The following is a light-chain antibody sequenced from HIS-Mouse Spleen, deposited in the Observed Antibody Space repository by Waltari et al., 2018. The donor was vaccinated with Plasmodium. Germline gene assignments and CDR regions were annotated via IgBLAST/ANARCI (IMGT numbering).Light chain of an antibody. Sequence: QSVLTQPPSVSGAPGQRVTIPCTGSSSNIGAGYDVHWYQQLPGTAPKLLSYGTLHRAAGFPDLFSGSKSVPSASLSITELQAEDEADYYCQSYDISLSGVVFGGGTKLTVL. CDR1: SSNIGAGYD. CDR2: GTL. CDR3: QSYDISLSGVV. V-gene: IGLV1-40*01. J-gene: IGLJ2*01.